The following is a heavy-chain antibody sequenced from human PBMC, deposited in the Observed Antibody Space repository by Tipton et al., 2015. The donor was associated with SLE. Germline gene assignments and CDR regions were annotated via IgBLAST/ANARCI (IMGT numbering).Heavy chain of an antibody. CDR1: GDSINSHY. Sequence: TLSLTCTVSGDSINSHYWCWIRQPAGKGLEWIGHNYTSGSTNYNPSLKSRVTISVDTSKNQFSLKLSSVIAADTAVYFCARDGKPGIPYKYYAMDVWGQGSTVTVSS. D-gene: IGHD2-2*02. V-gene: IGHV4-4*07. J-gene: IGHJ6*02. CDR2: NYTSGST. CDR3: ARDGKPGIPYKYYAMDV.